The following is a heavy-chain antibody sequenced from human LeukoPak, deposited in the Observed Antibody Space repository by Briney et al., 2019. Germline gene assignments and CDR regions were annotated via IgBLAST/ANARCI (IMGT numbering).Heavy chain of an antibody. Sequence: RPGGSLRLSCAASGFTFSSYSMNWVRQAPGKGLEWVSSISSSSSYIYYADSVKGRFTISRDNAKNSLYLQMNSLRAEDTAVYYCARGGSRLGELSYNWFDPWGQGTLVTVSS. J-gene: IGHJ5*02. CDR1: GFTFSSYS. CDR2: ISSSSSYI. D-gene: IGHD3-16*02. CDR3: ARGGSRLGELSYNWFDP. V-gene: IGHV3-21*01.